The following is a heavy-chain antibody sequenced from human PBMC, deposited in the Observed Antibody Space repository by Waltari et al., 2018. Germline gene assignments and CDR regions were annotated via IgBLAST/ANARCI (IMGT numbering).Heavy chain of an antibody. Sequence: QLLESGGGLVQPGGSLRRSCARSGCTFSGYAMGWVRRAPGKGLEWVSGISGSGGSTYYADSVKGRFTISRDNSKNTLYLQMNSLRAEDTAVYYCAKNKGWYGDGYFDYWGQGTLITVSS. CDR3: AKNKGWYGDGYFDY. J-gene: IGHJ4*02. V-gene: IGHV3-23*01. CDR1: GCTFSGYA. D-gene: IGHD6-19*01. CDR2: ISGSGGST.